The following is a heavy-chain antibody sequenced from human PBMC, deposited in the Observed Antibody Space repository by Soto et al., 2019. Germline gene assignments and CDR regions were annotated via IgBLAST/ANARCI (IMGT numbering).Heavy chain of an antibody. V-gene: IGHV4-59*01. CDR2: IYYSGST. D-gene: IGHD5-18*01. Sequence: SETLSLTCTVSGGSISSYYWSWIRQPPGKGLEWIGYIYYSGSTNYNPSLKSRVTISVDTSKNQFSLKLSSVTAANTAVYYCARVKEDSYGYLDYWGQGTLVTVSS. CDR1: GGSISSYY. CDR3: ARVKEDSYGYLDY. J-gene: IGHJ4*02.